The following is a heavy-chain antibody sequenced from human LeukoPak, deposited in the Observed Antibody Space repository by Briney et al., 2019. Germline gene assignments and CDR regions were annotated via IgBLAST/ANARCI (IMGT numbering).Heavy chain of an antibody. Sequence: GGSLRLSCAASGFTFSSYSMNWVRQAPGKGLEWVSSISSSSSYIYYADSVKGRFTISRDNAKNSLYLQMNSLRAEDTAVSYCARDPVSGARNSFDYWGQGTLVTVSS. D-gene: IGHD3-10*01. CDR3: ARDPVSGARNSFDY. CDR1: GFTFSSYS. CDR2: ISSSSSYI. V-gene: IGHV3-21*01. J-gene: IGHJ4*02.